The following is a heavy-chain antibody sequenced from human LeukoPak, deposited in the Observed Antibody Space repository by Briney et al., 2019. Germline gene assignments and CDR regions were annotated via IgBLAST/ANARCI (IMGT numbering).Heavy chain of an antibody. V-gene: IGHV4-4*07. CDR3: ALSLMVRGVSWFDP. CDR1: GGSISSYY. J-gene: IGHJ5*02. Sequence: SETLSLTCTVSGGSISSYYWSWIRQPAGKGLEWIGRIYASGSTNYNPSLKSRVTMSVDTSKNQFSLKLSSVIAADTAVYYCALSLMVRGVSWFDPWGQGTLVTVSS. CDR2: IYASGST. D-gene: IGHD3-10*01.